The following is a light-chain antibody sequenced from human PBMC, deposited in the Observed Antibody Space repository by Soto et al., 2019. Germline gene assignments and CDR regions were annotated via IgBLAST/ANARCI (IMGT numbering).Light chain of an antibody. CDR1: SSDVGTYNL. CDR2: EST. J-gene: IGLJ3*02. Sequence: QSVLTQPASVSASPGQWITISCTGTSSDVGTYNLVSWYLQHPGKAPKLIIYESTKRPSGVSGRFSGSKSGNTASLTISGLQAEDEADYYCCSYAADNTLVFGGGTQLTVL. V-gene: IGLV2-23*01. CDR3: CSYAADNTLV.